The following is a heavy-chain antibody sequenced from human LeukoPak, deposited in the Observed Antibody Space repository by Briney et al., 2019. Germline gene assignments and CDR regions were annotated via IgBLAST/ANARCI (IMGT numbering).Heavy chain of an antibody. CDR3: AKDVEGSYYGSGSYTLYYFDY. CDR2: TYTGGTT. CDR1: GFTVSSNY. V-gene: IGHV3-53*01. D-gene: IGHD3-10*01. Sequence: GGSLRLSCAASGFTVSSNYMSWVRQAPGKGLEWVSVTYTGGTTYYADSVKGRFTISRDNSKNTLYLQMNSLRAEDTAVYYCAKDVEGSYYGSGSYTLYYFDYWGQGTLVTVSS. J-gene: IGHJ4*02.